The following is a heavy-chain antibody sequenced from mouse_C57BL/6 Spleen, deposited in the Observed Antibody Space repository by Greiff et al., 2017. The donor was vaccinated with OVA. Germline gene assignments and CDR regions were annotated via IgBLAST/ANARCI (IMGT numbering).Heavy chain of an antibody. Sequence: QVQLQQSGAELVRPGASVKLSCKASGYTFTDYYINWVKQRPGQGLEWIARIYPGSVNTYYNEKFKGKATLTAEKSSSTAYMQLSSLTSEASAVYFCAREKDYYGSSPYWYFDVWGTGTTVTVSS. CDR3: AREKDYYGSSPYWYFDV. J-gene: IGHJ1*03. V-gene: IGHV1-76*01. CDR2: IYPGSVNT. CDR1: GYTFTDYY. D-gene: IGHD1-1*01.